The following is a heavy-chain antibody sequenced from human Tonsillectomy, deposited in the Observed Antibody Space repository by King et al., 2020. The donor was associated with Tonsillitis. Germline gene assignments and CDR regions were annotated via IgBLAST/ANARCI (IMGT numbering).Heavy chain of an antibody. V-gene: IGHV3-21*01. J-gene: IGHJ4*02. Sequence: VQLVESGGGLVKPWGSLRLSCAASEFNFSSYTMNWVRKAPGKGLEWVSSITGSCSYIYYTDSVKGRFTISRDNAKNSQYMQMNSRRVEDTAVYSCSGAPASQCCSGGSCNAYYFDYWGQGTLVTVSS. CDR3: SGAPASQCCSGGSCNAYYFDY. CDR1: EFNFSSYT. CDR2: ITGSCSYI. D-gene: IGHD2-15*01.